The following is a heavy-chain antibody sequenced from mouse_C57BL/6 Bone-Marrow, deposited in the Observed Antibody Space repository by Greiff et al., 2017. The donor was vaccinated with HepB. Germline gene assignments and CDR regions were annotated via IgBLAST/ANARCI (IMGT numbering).Heavy chain of an antibody. J-gene: IGHJ4*01. Sequence: EVQRVESGGGLVKPGGSLKLSCAASGFTFSDYGMHWVRQAPEKGLEWVAYISSGSSTIYYADTVKGRFTISRDNAKNTLFLQMTSLRSEDTAMYYCASYYYGSSPYYAMDYWGQGTSVTVSS. CDR1: GFTFSDYG. CDR2: ISSGSSTI. CDR3: ASYYYGSSPYYAMDY. V-gene: IGHV5-17*01. D-gene: IGHD1-1*01.